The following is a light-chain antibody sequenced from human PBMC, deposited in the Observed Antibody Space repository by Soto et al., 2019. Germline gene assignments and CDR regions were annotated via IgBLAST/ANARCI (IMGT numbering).Light chain of an antibody. CDR1: SSDVGAYNY. Sequence: QSALTQPASVSGSPGQSITISCTGTSSDVGAYNYVSWYQQQPGKAPQLMIYDVNIRPSGVSNRFSGSKSGNTASLTISGLQAEDEADYYCTSWTTSTTMKFGGGTKLTVL. J-gene: IGLJ2*01. CDR3: TSWTTSTTMK. CDR2: DVN. V-gene: IGLV2-14*01.